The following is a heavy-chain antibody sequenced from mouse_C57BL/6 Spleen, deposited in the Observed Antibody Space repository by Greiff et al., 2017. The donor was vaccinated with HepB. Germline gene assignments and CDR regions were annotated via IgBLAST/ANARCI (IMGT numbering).Heavy chain of an antibody. V-gene: IGHV1-66*01. Sequence: QVQLQQSGPELVKPGASVKISCKASGYSFTSYYIHWVKQRPGQGLEWIGWIYPGSGNTKYNEKFKGKATLTADTSSSTAYMQLSSLTSEDSAVYYCARRDYDPLFAYWGQGTLVTVSA. CDR3: ARRDYDPLFAY. CDR1: GYSFTSYY. D-gene: IGHD2-4*01. CDR2: IYPGSGNT. J-gene: IGHJ3*01.